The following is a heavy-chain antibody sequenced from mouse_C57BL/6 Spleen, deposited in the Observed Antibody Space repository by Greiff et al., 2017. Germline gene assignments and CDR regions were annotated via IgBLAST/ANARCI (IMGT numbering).Heavy chain of an antibody. CDR3: AIGGNYYCDG. V-gene: IGHV1-74*01. Sequence: VQLQQPGAELVKPGASVKVSCKASGYTFTSYWMHWVKQRPGQGLEWIGRIHPSDGDTNYNQKFKGKATLTGDKSSSTAYLQLSSLTSEDSAVFDCAIGGNYYCDGWGQGATLTVAS. CDR2: IHPSDGDT. D-gene: IGHD2-1*01. J-gene: IGHJ2*01. CDR1: GYTFTSYW.